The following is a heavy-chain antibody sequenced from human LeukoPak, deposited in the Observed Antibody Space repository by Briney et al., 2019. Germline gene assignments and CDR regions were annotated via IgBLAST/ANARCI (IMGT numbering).Heavy chain of an antibody. D-gene: IGHD3-22*01. CDR2: NSSSSTT. CDR3: ARGAYYYED. J-gene: IGHJ4*02. V-gene: IGHV3-48*01. CDR1: GFTFSSHS. Sequence: SGGSLRLSCAASGFTFSSHSMNWVRQAPGKGLEWVSYNSSSSTTYYADSVKGRFTISRDNAKNSLYLQMNSLRAEDTAVYYCARGAYYYEDWGQGTLVTVSS.